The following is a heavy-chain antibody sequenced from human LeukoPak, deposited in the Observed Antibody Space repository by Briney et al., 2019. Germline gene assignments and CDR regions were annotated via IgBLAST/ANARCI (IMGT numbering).Heavy chain of an antibody. CDR1: GFTFSSYA. CDR2: ISSNGGST. Sequence: GGSLRLSCAASGFTFSSYAMHWVRQAQGKGLEYVSAISSNGGSTYYANSVKGRFTISRDNSKNTLYLQMGSLRAEDMAVYYCASPGAYYWGQGTLVTVSS. V-gene: IGHV3-64*01. J-gene: IGHJ4*02. CDR3: ASPGAYY.